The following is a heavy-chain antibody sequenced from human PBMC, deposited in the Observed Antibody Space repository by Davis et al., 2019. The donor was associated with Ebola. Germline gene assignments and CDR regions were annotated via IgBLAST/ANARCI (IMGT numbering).Heavy chain of an antibody. V-gene: IGHV1-8*01. CDR2: MNPNSGNT. Sequence: ASVKVSSKASGYTFTSYDINWVRQATGQGLEWMGWMNPNSGNTGYAQKFQGRVTMTRDTSTSTVYMELSSLRSEDTAVYYCASQVKTTVVTPLDYWGQGTLVTVSS. J-gene: IGHJ4*02. CDR1: GYTFTSYD. CDR3: ASQVKTTVVTPLDY. D-gene: IGHD4-23*01.